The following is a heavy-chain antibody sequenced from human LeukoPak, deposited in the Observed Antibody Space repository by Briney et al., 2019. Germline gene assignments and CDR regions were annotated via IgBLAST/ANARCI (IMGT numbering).Heavy chain of an antibody. Sequence: PGGSLRLSCAASGFTLSNNATSWVRQAPGRGLEWVSGISGSGGSTYYADSGKGRFTITSANSNNTMYLQMNRLRAEDTAVDSCATDPQRCSGGSCYSLGQGGLVTVSS. CDR1: GFTLSNNA. CDR2: ISGSGGST. V-gene: IGHV3-23*01. D-gene: IGHD2-15*01. CDR3: ATDPQRCSGGSCYS. J-gene: IGHJ4*02.